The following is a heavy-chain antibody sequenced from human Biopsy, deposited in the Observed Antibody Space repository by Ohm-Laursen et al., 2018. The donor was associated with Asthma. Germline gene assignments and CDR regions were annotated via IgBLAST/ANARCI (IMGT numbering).Heavy chain of an antibody. Sequence: SETLSLTCTVYGGYPTGHYWNWIRQLPGKGLEWIGEIDQSGYTNYNPSLKSRVTISADTSKNQFHLNLSSVTAADTAVYFCARAAITGIRGWFDPWGQGTQVTVSS. J-gene: IGHJ5*02. CDR1: GGYPTGHY. CDR2: IDQSGYT. V-gene: IGHV4-34*01. D-gene: IGHD1-20*01. CDR3: ARAAITGIRGWFDP.